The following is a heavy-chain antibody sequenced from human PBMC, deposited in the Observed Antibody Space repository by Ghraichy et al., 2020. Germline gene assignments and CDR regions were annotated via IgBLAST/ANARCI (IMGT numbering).Heavy chain of an antibody. J-gene: IGHJ3*02. CDR3: AREDCSSTSCYKGYAFDI. D-gene: IGHD2-2*02. V-gene: IGHV4-30-4*01. CDR2: IYYSGST. CDR1: GGSISSGDYY. Sequence: SETLSLTCTVSGGSISSGDYYWSWIRQPPGKGLEWIGYIYYSGSTYYNPSLKSRVTISVDTSKNQFSLKLSSVTAADTAVYYCAREDCSSTSCYKGYAFDIWGQGTMVTVSS.